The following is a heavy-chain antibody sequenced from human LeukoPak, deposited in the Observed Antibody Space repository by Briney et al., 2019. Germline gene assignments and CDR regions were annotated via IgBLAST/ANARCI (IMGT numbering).Heavy chain of an antibody. D-gene: IGHD6-19*01. J-gene: IGHJ4*02. V-gene: IGHV3-23*01. CDR2: ISGSGGST. Sequence: GGSLRLSCAASGFTFSSYAMSWVRQAPGKGLEWVSAISGSGGSTYYADSVKGRFTISRDNSKNTLYLQMNSLRAEDTAVYYCARAKRYSSGWYPGGIYFDYWGQGTLVTVSS. CDR3: ARAKRYSSGWYPGGIYFDY. CDR1: GFTFSSYA.